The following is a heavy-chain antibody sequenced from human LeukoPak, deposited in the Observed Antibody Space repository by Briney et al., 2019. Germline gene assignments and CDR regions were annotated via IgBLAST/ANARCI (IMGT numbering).Heavy chain of an antibody. V-gene: IGHV4-4*07. Sequence: SETLSLTCTVSGGSISSHYWSWIRQPAGKGLEWIGRIYTSGNTNYNPSLKSRVTISVDTSKNQFSLKLSSVTAADTAVYYCARVRYFDWLPLDYWGQGTLVTVSS. CDR2: IYTSGNT. CDR3: ARVRYFDWLPLDY. J-gene: IGHJ4*02. D-gene: IGHD3-9*01. CDR1: GGSISSHY.